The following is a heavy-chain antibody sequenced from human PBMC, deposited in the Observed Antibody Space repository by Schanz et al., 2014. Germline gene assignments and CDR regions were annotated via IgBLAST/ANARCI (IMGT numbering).Heavy chain of an antibody. CDR1: GDSISFYY. D-gene: IGHD3-16*01. V-gene: IGHV4-4*07. Sequence: QVQLQESGPGLVKPSETLSLSCTFSGDSISFYYWSWIRQPAGKGLEWIGRTQTSGTATYNPSLRGRVTMSVDTSKTQFSLKLISVTAADTAVYYCAREWGSIDFWGQGTLVTVSS. CDR3: AREWGSIDF. CDR2: TQTSGTA. J-gene: IGHJ4*02.